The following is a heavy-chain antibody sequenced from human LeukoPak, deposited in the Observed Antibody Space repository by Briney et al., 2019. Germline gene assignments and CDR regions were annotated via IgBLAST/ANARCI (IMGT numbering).Heavy chain of an antibody. D-gene: IGHD2-21*02. CDR2: IRGSGGGT. CDR1: GFTFSNYG. J-gene: IGHJ4*02. CDR3: VKARMPHCGTDCLES. V-gene: IGHV3-23*01. Sequence: GESLRLSCAASGFTFSNYGMSWVRQAPGKGLEWVSVIRGSGGGTYYADSVKGRFTISRDNSKNRWSLQMTSLRAENTAVYYCVKARMPHCGTDCLESWGQGTLVTVS.